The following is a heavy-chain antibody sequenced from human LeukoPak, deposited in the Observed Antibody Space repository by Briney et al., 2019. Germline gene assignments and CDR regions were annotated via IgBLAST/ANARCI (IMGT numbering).Heavy chain of an antibody. V-gene: IGHV3-23*01. CDR1: GFSFSSSA. Sequence: PGGSLRLSCAASGFSFSSSAMSWVRQAPGKGLEWASIVAGSGDITYYADSVKGRFIISRDNSKNTLYLHMNSLRAEDTAVYYCANRKAYSFEYWGQGTLVTVSS. J-gene: IGHJ4*02. CDR3: ANRKAYSFEY. CDR2: VAGSGDIT.